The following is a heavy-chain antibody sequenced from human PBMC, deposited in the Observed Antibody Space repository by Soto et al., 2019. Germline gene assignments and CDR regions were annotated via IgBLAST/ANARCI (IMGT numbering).Heavy chain of an antibody. CDR3: VRGTRDCSTVSCYTPQGSFHYGMDV. Sequence: QVQAVQSGAEVKKPGSSVRVSCKASGGSFSRNSFSWVRQAPGQGLEWMGGIIPRFGTPYYAQRFRGRVTIKADGSTQTTYMDLSGLRSDDTAMYYCVRGTRDCSTVSCYTPQGSFHYGMDVWGQGTPVTVSS. CDR1: GGSFSRNS. CDR2: IIPRFGTP. J-gene: IGHJ6*02. V-gene: IGHV1-69*01. D-gene: IGHD2-2*02.